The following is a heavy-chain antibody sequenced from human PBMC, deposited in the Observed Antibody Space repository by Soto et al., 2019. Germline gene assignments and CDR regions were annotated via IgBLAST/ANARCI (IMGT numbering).Heavy chain of an antibody. D-gene: IGHD1-1*01. CDR1: GGTFGNSA. CDR2: IIPIFPTT. CDR3: ARDEGRLQYGGDYYGGIDV. J-gene: IGHJ6*02. Sequence: QVQLVQSGAEVKKPGSSVTVSCNASGGTFGNSAISWVRQAPGQGLEWMGGIIPIFPTTDYAQKFQGRVTITTDESTTTAYMELRSLRSDDTAVYFCARDEGRLQYGGDYYGGIDVWGHGTTVPVSS. V-gene: IGHV1-69*05.